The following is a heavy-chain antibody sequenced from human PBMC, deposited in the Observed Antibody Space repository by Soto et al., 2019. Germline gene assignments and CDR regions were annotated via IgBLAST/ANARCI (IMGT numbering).Heavy chain of an antibody. V-gene: IGHV1-69*02. CDR2: IIPILGIA. CDR1: GGTFSSYT. J-gene: IGHJ6*02. Sequence: QVQLVQSGAEVKKPGSSVKVSCKASGGTFSSYTISWVRQAPGQGLEWMGRIIPILGIANYAQKFQGRVTITADKSTSTAYMELSSLRSEDTAVYYCARASIVRGLYSPGMDVWGQGTTVTVSS. D-gene: IGHD3-10*01. CDR3: ARASIVRGLYSPGMDV.